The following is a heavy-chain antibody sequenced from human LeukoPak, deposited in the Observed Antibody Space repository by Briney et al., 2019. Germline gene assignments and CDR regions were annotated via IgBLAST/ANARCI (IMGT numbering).Heavy chain of an antibody. CDR3: ARPRAPVTRISSFDM. D-gene: IGHD2/OR15-2a*01. CDR1: GYTFTSYY. V-gene: IGHV1-46*01. Sequence: ASVKVSCKASGYTFTSYYMHWVRQAPGQGLEWMGIINPSGGSTSYAQKFQGRVTMTRDMSTSTDYMELSSLRGDDTAVYYCARPRAPVTRISSFDMWGQGTMVTVSS. CDR2: INPSGGST. J-gene: IGHJ3*02.